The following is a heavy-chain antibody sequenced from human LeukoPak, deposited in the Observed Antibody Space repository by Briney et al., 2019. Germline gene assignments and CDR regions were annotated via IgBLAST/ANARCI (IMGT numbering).Heavy chain of an antibody. Sequence: AGGSLRLSCAASGFTFSGHAMGWVRQAPGLRLEWVSGILGSGGDTYYADSVQGRFTISRDDSKNTIYLEMNSLRVEDTAVYYCAKRGRDQLLCYFDSWGQGTLVTVSS. D-gene: IGHD2-2*01. J-gene: IGHJ4*02. CDR3: AKRGRDQLLCYFDS. V-gene: IGHV3-23*01. CDR2: ILGSGGDT. CDR1: GFTFSGHA.